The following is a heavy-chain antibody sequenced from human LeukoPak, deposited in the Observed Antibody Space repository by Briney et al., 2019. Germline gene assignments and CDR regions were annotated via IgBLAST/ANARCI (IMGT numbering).Heavy chain of an antibody. D-gene: IGHD2-2*01. Sequence: GGSLRLSCAASGFTFSDYYMSWIRQAPGKGLEWVSYISSSGSTVYYADSVKGRFTISRDNAKNSLYLQMNSLRAEDTAVYYCAKVGCSSTSCYRLLNNWFDPWGQGTLVTVSS. CDR1: GFTFSDYY. CDR2: ISSSGSTV. J-gene: IGHJ5*02. V-gene: IGHV3-11*01. CDR3: AKVGCSSTSCYRLLNNWFDP.